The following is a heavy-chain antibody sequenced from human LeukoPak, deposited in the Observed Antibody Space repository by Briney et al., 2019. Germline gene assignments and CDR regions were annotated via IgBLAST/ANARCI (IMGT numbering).Heavy chain of an antibody. CDR3: AKRISRGYSYDYFDY. CDR2: IYHSGST. V-gene: IGHV4-38-2*02. CDR1: GYSISSGYY. Sequence: SETLSLTCTVSGYSISSGYYWGWIRQPPGKGLEWIGSIYHSGSTYYNPSLKSRVTISVDTSKNQFSLKLSSVTAADTAVYYCAKRISRGYSYDYFDYWGQGTLVTVSS. D-gene: IGHD5-18*01. J-gene: IGHJ4*02.